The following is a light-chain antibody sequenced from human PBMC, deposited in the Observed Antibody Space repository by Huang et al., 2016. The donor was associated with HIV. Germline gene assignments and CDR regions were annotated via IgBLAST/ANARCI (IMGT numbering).Light chain of an antibody. CDR2: WAP. CDR1: QSLFFSSNKRSY. CDR3: QQYYHNPLT. J-gene: IGKJ4*01. Sequence: DIVMTQSPDSLTVSLGERATINCRSSQSLFFSSNKRSYLAWYQKKPGQPPKLVSSWAPARESGVPDRFSGSGSETHFTLTINSLQAEDVAVYYCQQYYHNPLTFGGGTKVEI. V-gene: IGKV4-1*01.